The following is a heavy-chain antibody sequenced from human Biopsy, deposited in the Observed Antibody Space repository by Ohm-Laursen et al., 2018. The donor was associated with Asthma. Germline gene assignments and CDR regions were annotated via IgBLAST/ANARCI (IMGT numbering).Heavy chain of an antibody. Sequence: SLRLSCTASGFTVSRDHMFWVRQAPGKGLEWVSVIYSGGTSDTADSVRGRFTISRDFYKNTLYLQMHSLRAEDSAVYYCAREGVNYYDSSGYLEYWGQGTLVTVSS. J-gene: IGHJ4*02. D-gene: IGHD3-22*01. V-gene: IGHV3-53*01. CDR3: AREGVNYYDSSGYLEY. CDR2: IYSGGTS. CDR1: GFTVSRDH.